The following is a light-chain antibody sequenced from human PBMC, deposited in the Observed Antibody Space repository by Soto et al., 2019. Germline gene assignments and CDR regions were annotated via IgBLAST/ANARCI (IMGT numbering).Light chain of an antibody. CDR2: LAS. Sequence: DIQMTQSPSSLSASVGDRVTITCQASQDIKNCLNWYQQKPGKAPKLLMYLASTLETGVPSRFSGGGSGTHFTFTISNLQPEDIATYYCQQFDDLPRTFGGGTKVDIK. V-gene: IGKV1-33*01. CDR1: QDIKNC. CDR3: QQFDDLPRT. J-gene: IGKJ4*01.